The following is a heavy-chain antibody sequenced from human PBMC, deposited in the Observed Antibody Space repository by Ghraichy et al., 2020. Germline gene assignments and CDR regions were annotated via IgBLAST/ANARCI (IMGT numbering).Heavy chain of an antibody. V-gene: IGHV3-21*01. Sequence: GGSLRLSCAASGFTFNTYTMNWVRQAPGKGLEWVSSIAAGSLYIYYADSMKGRFTISRDNAKDSLYLQMNSLRAEDTAVYYCARDPGHCSVTSCSASYHFDYWGQGTLVTVSS. CDR3: ARDPGHCSVTSCSASYHFDY. D-gene: IGHD2-2*01. CDR2: IAAGSLYI. J-gene: IGHJ4*02. CDR1: GFTFNTYT.